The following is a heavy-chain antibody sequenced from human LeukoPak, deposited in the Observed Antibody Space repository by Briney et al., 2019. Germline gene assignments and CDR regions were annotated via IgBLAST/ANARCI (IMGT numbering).Heavy chain of an antibody. J-gene: IGHJ5*02. V-gene: IGHV3-21*01. CDR2: ISSSSSYI. CDR3: ARAGSSSSWFDP. D-gene: IGHD6-6*01. CDR1: GFTFSSYS. Sequence: GGSLRLSCAASGFTFSSYSMNWVRQAPGKGLEWVSSISSSSSYIYYADSVKGRFTISRDNAKNSLYLQMNSLRAEDTAVYYCARAGSSSSWFDPWGQGTLVTVSS.